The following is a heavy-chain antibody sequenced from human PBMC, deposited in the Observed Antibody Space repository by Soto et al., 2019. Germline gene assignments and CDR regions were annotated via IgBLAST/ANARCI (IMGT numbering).Heavy chain of an antibody. D-gene: IGHD3-9*01. Sequence: ASVKVSCKASGYTFTIYAMHWVRQAPGQGLEWMGWISAYNGKTKYAQKFQGRVTMTEDTSTDAAYMELSSLRSEDTAVYYCATGKGRYFDWTFDYWGQGTLVTVSS. J-gene: IGHJ4*02. CDR3: ATGKGRYFDWTFDY. CDR1: GYTFTIYA. CDR2: ISAYNGKT. V-gene: IGHV1-3*01.